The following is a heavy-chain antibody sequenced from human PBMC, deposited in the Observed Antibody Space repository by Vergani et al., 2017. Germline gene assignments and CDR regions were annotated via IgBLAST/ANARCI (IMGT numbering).Heavy chain of an antibody. Sequence: QVQLQQSGPGLVKPSQTLSLTCVISGDSVSSDSAAWNWIRQSPSRGLQWLGRTYYRSKWYNDYSVSVKRRITINPDTSNNQFSLQLNSVYPADTAVYYCARGYGYRYVLDYWGQGTLVTVSS. D-gene: IGHD5-24*01. CDR2: TYYRSKWYN. J-gene: IGHJ4*02. CDR3: ARGYGYRYVLDY. CDR1: GDSVSSDSAA. V-gene: IGHV6-1*01.